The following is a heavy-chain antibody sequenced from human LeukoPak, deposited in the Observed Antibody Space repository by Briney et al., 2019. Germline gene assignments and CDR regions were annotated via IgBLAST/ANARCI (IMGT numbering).Heavy chain of an antibody. CDR3: ARGVGCSSTRCYGYFDY. CDR2: IKQDGSEK. J-gene: IGHJ4*02. Sequence: GGSLRLSCAASGFTFSSYWMNWVRQAPGKGLEWVANIKQDGSEKYYVDSVKGRFTISRDNAKNSLYLQMNSLGAEDTAVYYCARGVGCSSTRCYGYFDYWGQGTLVTVSS. V-gene: IGHV3-7*01. D-gene: IGHD2-2*01. CDR1: GFTFSSYW.